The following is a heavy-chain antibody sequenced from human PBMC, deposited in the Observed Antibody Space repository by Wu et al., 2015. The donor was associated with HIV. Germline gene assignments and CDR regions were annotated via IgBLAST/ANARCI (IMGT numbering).Heavy chain of an antibody. CDR3: TRRTRTNWFDP. D-gene: IGHD3/OR15-3a*01. V-gene: IGHV1-2*02. CDR1: GYTFIDYF. CDR2: INPNSGGT. J-gene: IGHJ5*02. Sequence: QVQLVQSGAEVKKPGASVKVSCKTSGYTFIDYFIHWVRQAPGQGLEWMGWINPNSGGTYYVQKFQGRVTMTRDTSISTTYMELSSLTHDDTAVYYCTRRTRTNWFDPWGQGTLVTVSS.